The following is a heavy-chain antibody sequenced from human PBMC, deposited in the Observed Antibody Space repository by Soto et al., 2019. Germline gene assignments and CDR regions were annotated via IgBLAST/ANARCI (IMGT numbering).Heavy chain of an antibody. J-gene: IGHJ6*02. CDR1: GGTFSSYA. CDR3: ASGGKAPMVRETPPMDV. CDR2: IIPIFGTA. D-gene: IGHD3-10*01. V-gene: IGHV1-69*13. Sequence: ASVKVSCKASGGTFSSYAISWVRQAPGQGLEWMGGIIPIFGTANYAQKFQGRVTITADESTSTAYMELSSLRSEDTAVYYCASGGKAPMVRETPPMDVWGQGTTVTVSS.